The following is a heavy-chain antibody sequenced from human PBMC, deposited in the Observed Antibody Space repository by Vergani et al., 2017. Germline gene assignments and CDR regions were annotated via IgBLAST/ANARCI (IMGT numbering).Heavy chain of an antibody. Sequence: QVQLQESGPGLVKPSQTLSLTCTVSGGSISSGIYYWSWIRQPAGKGLEWIGRIYTSGSTNYNPSLKSRVTMSVDTSKKQFSLKLSFVTAADTAVYYCARDYQPGGGTTYGWFDPWGQGTLVIVSS. CDR2: IYTSGST. CDR3: ARDYQPGGGTTYGWFDP. J-gene: IGHJ5*02. V-gene: IGHV4-61*02. D-gene: IGHD1-7*01. CDR1: GGSISSGIYY.